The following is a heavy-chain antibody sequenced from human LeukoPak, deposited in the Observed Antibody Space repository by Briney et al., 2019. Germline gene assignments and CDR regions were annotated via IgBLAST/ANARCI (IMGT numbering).Heavy chain of an antibody. CDR3: ASEHSSGWYDY. Sequence: GGSLRLSCAASGFTFRTYWMTWVRQAPGKGLEWVAIIKQDGSEKYYVDSVKGRFTISRDNAKNSLYLQMDGLRSEDTAVYYCASEHSSGWYDYWGQGTLVTVSS. D-gene: IGHD6-19*01. CDR2: IKQDGSEK. CDR1: GFTFRTYW. J-gene: IGHJ4*02. V-gene: IGHV3-7*05.